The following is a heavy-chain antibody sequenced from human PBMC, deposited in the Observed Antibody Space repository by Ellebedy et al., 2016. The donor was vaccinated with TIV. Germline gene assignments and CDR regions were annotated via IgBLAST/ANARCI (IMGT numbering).Heavy chain of an antibody. CDR3: SRDSSGWSRDY. CDR1: GFTFGAYS. V-gene: IGHV3-49*03. CDR2: SRNEVEGGKT. D-gene: IGHD6-19*01. Sequence: GESLKISCTTSGFTFGAYSMSWFRQAPGKGLEWVGLSRNEVEGGKTEYAASMKGRFTISRDDSKSIAYLHMNSLKTEDTAVYYCSRDSSGWSRDYWGQGTLVTVSS. J-gene: IGHJ4*02.